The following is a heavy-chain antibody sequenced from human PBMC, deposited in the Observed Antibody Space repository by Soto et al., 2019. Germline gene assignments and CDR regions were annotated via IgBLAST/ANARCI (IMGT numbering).Heavy chain of an antibody. V-gene: IGHV4-39*01. J-gene: IGHJ6*02. CDR2: IYYSGRT. Sequence: SETLSLTCTIYGGSISSSSYHWGWIRQPPGKELKWIGSIYYSGRTNYNPSIKSRDTKSLDKSNKQISQKVSSMTAADTAVYYCVRGVYCSGGSCAYMGHYYYYGMDVWGQGTTVT. D-gene: IGHD2-15*01. CDR1: GGSISSSSYH. CDR3: VRGVYCSGGSCAYMGHYYYYGMDV.